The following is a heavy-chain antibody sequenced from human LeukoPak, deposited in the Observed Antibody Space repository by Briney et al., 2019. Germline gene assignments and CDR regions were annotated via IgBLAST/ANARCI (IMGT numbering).Heavy chain of an antibody. D-gene: IGHD3-3*01. Sequence: SETLSLTCAVSGGSISSGGYSWSWIRQPPGKGLEWIGYIYHSGSTYYNPSLKSRVTISVDRSKNQFSLKLSSVTAADTAEYYCAGGSIFGAIRPFDYWGQGTLVTVSS. V-gene: IGHV4-30-2*01. CDR3: AGGSIFGAIRPFDY. CDR2: IYHSGST. CDR1: GGSISSGGYS. J-gene: IGHJ4*02.